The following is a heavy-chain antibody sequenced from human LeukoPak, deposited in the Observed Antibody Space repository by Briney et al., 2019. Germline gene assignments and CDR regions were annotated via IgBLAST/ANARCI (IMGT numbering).Heavy chain of an antibody. Sequence: PSETLSLTCSVSGDSISNNYWSWIRQPAGKGLEWIGRIYSSGDTHYSPSLQSRLTMSVDPSKNQFSPRLTSVTPADTATYYCARGDTSSATFFHSWGQGTLVTVSS. CDR2: IYSSGDT. V-gene: IGHV4-4*07. J-gene: IGHJ4*02. CDR1: GDSISNNY. D-gene: IGHD1-26*01. CDR3: ARGDTSSATFFHS.